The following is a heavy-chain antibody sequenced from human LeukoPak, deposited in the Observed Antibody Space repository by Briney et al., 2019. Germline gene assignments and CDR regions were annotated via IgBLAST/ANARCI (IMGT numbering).Heavy chain of an antibody. V-gene: IGHV3-23*01. CDR3: ARDGQSKLWLNYYYYYMDV. CDR1: GFTFSSYA. J-gene: IGHJ6*03. Sequence: GGSLRLSCAASGFTFSSYAMSWVRQAPGKGLEWVSGISGSGGSKYYADSVKGRFTISRDNSKNTLYLQMNSLRVEDTAVYYCARDGQSKLWLNYYYYYMDVWGKGTTVTVSS. D-gene: IGHD5-18*01. CDR2: ISGSGGSK.